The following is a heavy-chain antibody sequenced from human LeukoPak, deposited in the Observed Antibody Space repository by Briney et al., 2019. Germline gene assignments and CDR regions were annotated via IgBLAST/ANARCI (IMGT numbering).Heavy chain of an antibody. CDR2: ITDNGAHK. Sequence: GGPLRLPCAPSGFTISDSAMTWVRQATGKGLDWVSIITDNGAHKFYADSVKGRFTISRDTSENTLYLQMNSLRADDTAVYYCATVGGSCSSSNCFAYFGSWGQGTLVTVSS. CDR3: ATVGGSCSSSNCFAYFGS. CDR1: GFTISDSA. V-gene: IGHV3-23*01. J-gene: IGHJ4*02. D-gene: IGHD2-2*01.